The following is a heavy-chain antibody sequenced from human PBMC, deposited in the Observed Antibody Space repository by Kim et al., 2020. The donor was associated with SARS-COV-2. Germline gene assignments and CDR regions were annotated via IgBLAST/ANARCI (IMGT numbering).Heavy chain of an antibody. CDR1: GGSFSGYY. CDR2: INHSGST. D-gene: IGHD3-10*01. Sequence: SETLSLTCAVYGGSFSGYYWSWIRQPPGKGLEWIGEINHSGSTNYNPSLKSRVTISVDTSKNQFSLKLSSVTAADTAVYYCARANGSGSPSQAYDYWGQGTLVTVSS. J-gene: IGHJ4*02. V-gene: IGHV4-34*01. CDR3: ARANGSGSPSQAYDY.